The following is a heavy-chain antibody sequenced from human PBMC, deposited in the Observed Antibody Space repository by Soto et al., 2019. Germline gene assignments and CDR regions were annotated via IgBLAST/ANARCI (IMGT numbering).Heavy chain of an antibody. Sequence: GGSLRLSCAASGFTFNSYAMSWVRQAPGEGLEWVSVISGSGADTYYADSVKGRFTISRDNSKNTLYLQMNSLRAEDTAVYYCARDRLPLESPYYFDYWGQGTLVTVSS. J-gene: IGHJ4*02. CDR2: ISGSGADT. D-gene: IGHD2-15*01. V-gene: IGHV3-23*01. CDR1: GFTFNSYA. CDR3: ARDRLPLESPYYFDY.